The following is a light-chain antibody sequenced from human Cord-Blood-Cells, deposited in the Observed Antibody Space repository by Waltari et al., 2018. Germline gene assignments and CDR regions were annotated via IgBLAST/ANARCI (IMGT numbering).Light chain of an antibody. CDR3: QQYNSWT. J-gene: IGKJ1*01. V-gene: IGKV1-5*01. Sequence: DIEMTQSPSTLSASVGDRVTITCRASQSISRLLALYQQKPGEAPKLLIYDASSLESGVPSRFSGSGSGTEFTLTISSLQPDDFATYYCQQYNSWTFGQGTKVEIK. CDR2: DAS. CDR1: QSISRL.